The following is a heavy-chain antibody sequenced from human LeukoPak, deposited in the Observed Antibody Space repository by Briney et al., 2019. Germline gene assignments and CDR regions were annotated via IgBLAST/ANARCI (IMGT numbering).Heavy chain of an antibody. CDR1: GGSFSGYY. Sequence: PSETLSLTCAVYGGSFSGYYWSWIRQPPGKGLEWIGEINHSGSTNYNPSLKSRVTISVDTSKNQFSLKLSSVTAADTAVYYCARAIVVVVAATVRFDPWGQGTLVTVSS. CDR2: INHSGST. V-gene: IGHV4-34*01. CDR3: ARAIVVVVAATVRFDP. D-gene: IGHD2-15*01. J-gene: IGHJ5*02.